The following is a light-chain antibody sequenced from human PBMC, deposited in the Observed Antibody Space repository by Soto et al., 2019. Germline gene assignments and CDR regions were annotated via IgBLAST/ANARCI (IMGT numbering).Light chain of an antibody. CDR3: AAWDDSLNGHVV. CDR1: SSNIGSNT. J-gene: IGLJ2*01. V-gene: IGLV1-44*01. CDR2: SNN. Sequence: QSVLTQSPSASGTPGQRVTISCSGSSSNIGSNTVNWYQQLPGTAPKLLIYSNNQRPSGVPDRFSGSKSGTSASLAISGLQFDDEADYYCAAWDDSLNGHVVFGGGTKLTVL.